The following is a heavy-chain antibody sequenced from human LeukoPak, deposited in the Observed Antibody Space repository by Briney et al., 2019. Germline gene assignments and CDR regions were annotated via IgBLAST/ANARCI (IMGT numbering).Heavy chain of an antibody. CDR3: ARVRVVIAAFDY. Sequence: SETLSLTCTVSGGSISSGDYYWSWIRPPPGKGLEWIRYIYFSGSTYYNPSLKSRVTISVDTSKNQFSLTLSSVSAAVTVVYYCARVRVVIAAFDYWGEGTLVTVSS. CDR1: GGSISSGDYY. D-gene: IGHD2-21*01. J-gene: IGHJ4*02. V-gene: IGHV4-30-4*08. CDR2: IYFSGST.